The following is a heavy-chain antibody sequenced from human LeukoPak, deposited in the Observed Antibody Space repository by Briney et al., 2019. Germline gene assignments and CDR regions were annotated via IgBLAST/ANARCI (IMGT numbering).Heavy chain of an antibody. CDR2: INHSGST. D-gene: IGHD2-15*01. J-gene: IGHJ2*01. Sequence: PSETLSLTCAVYGGSFSGYYWSWLRQPPGKGLEWIGEINHSGSTNYNPSLKSRVTISVDPSKNQLSLKLSSVTAADTAVYYCARGGRSVVAAQFDLWGRGTLVTVSS. V-gene: IGHV4-34*01. CDR1: GGSFSGYY. CDR3: ARGGRSVVAAQFDL.